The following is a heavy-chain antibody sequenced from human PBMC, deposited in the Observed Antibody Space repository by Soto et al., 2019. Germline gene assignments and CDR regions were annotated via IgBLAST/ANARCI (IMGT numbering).Heavy chain of an antibody. J-gene: IGHJ4*02. CDR1: GASVSSNGYY. CDR2: VHYSGST. D-gene: IGHD6-13*01. Sequence: QVQLQESGPGLVKPSETLSLTCTVSGASVSSNGYYWNWIRQPPGRGLEWIGYVHYSGSTNYNPSLKSRVTISVDTSKNQFSLRLSSVTAADTAVYYCVSWYSSSWSNFDLWGQGTLVTVSS. CDR3: VSWYSSSWSNFDL. V-gene: IGHV4-61*08.